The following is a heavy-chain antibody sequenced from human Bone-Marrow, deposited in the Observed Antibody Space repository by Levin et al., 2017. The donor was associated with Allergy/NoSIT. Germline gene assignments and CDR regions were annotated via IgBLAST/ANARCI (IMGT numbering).Heavy chain of an antibody. Sequence: KSSETLSLTCTVSGGSISGYYWSWIRQPPGKGLEWVGYIYYSGNTNYNPSLKSRVTISVDTSKNQFSLKLSSVTAADTAVYYCARHVPPTTFPSPFDYWGQGTLVTVSS. D-gene: IGHD1-14*01. CDR3: ARHVPPTTFPSPFDY. V-gene: IGHV4-59*08. CDR1: GGSISGYY. J-gene: IGHJ4*02. CDR2: IYYSGNT.